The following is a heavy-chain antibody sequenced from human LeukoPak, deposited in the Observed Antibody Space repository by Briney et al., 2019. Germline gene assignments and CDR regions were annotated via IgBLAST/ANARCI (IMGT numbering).Heavy chain of an antibody. CDR3: VRDWGYDSSGYWQKYFDS. CDR2: ISSSGSTI. Sequence: GGSLRLSCAASGFTFSSYEMNWVRQAPGKGLEWVSYISSSGSTIYYADSVKGRFTISRDNAKNTLHLQMNSLRAEDTAVYYCVRDWGYDSSGYWQKYFDSWGQGTLVTVSS. D-gene: IGHD3-22*01. V-gene: IGHV3-48*03. CDR1: GFTFSSYE. J-gene: IGHJ4*02.